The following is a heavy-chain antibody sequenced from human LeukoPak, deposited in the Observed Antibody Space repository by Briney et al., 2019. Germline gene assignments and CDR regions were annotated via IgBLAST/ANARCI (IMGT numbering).Heavy chain of an antibody. CDR1: GGSISSSSYY. J-gene: IGHJ6*03. Sequence: PSETLSLTCTVSGGSISSSSYYWGWIRQPPGKGLEWIGSIYYSGSTYYNPSLKSRVTISVDTSKNQFSLKLSSVTAADTAVYYCAREGGPLGYYYYYYMDVWSKGTTVTVSS. V-gene: IGHV4-39*02. CDR2: IYYSGST. CDR3: AREGGPLGYYYYYYMDV. D-gene: IGHD3-16*01.